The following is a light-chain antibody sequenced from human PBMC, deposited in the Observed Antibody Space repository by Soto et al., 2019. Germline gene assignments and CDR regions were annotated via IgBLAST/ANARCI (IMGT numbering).Light chain of an antibody. J-gene: IGKJ1*01. CDR1: QTVSSNY. CDR3: QQYYSSTGT. CDR2: GAS. Sequence: IVLTQAPGTLSLSPGERATLSCRASQTVSSNYLAWYQQKPGQAPRLLIYGASSRATGIPDRFSGSGSGTDFTLTISRLEPEDFAVYYCQQYYSSTGTFGQGTKVEIK. V-gene: IGKV3-20*01.